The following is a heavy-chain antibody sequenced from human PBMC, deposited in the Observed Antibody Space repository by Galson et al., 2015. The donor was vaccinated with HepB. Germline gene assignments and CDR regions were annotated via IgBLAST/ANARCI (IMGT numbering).Heavy chain of an antibody. D-gene: IGHD6-19*01. V-gene: IGHV4-39*07. CDR2: IYYSGST. CDR1: GGSISSSSYY. CDR3: ARDLTLSFIAVAGTVAFDI. J-gene: IGHJ3*02. Sequence: ETLSLTCTVSGGSISSSSYYWGWIRQPPGKGLEWIGSIYYSGSTYYNPSLKSRVTISVDTSKNQFSLKLSSVTAADTAVYYCARDLTLSFIAVAGTVAFDIWGQGTMVTVSS.